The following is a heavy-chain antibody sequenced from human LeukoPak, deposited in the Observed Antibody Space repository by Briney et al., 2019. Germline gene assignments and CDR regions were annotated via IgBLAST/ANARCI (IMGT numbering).Heavy chain of an antibody. CDR1: GGTFSSYA. CDR2: IIPIFGTA. D-gene: IGHD6-19*01. Sequence: GASVKVSCKASGGTFSSYAISWVRQAPGRGLEWMGGIIPIFGTANYAQKFQGRVTITADESTSTAYMELSSLRSEDTAVYYCAREPCSGWYRFRCYFDYWGQGTLVTVSS. J-gene: IGHJ4*02. CDR3: AREPCSGWYRFRCYFDY. V-gene: IGHV1-69*13.